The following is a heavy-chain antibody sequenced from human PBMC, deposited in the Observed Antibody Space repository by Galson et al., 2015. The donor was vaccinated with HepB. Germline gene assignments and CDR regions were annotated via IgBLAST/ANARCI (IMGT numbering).Heavy chain of an antibody. CDR3: ARELAVGATFNFDY. V-gene: IGHV1-69*13. Sequence: SVKVSCKASGGTFSSYAISWVRQAPGQGLEWMGGVIPIFGIANYAQKFQGRVTITADESTSTAYMELSSLRSEDTAVYYCARELAVGATFNFDYWGQGTLVTVSS. CDR1: GGTFSSYA. CDR2: VIPIFGIA. J-gene: IGHJ4*02. D-gene: IGHD1-26*01.